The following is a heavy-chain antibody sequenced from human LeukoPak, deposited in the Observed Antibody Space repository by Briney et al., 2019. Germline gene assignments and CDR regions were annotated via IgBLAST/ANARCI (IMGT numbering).Heavy chain of an antibody. CDR3: ARRITGILAPIDY. CDR2: IYHDGTT. Sequence: SETLSLTCAVFGGSISSPLWWSWVRQPPGEGLEWIGEIYHDGTTNYKSSLNSRATISLDKSKNQFSLNLGSVTAADTAVYYCARRITGILAPIDYWGQGTLVTVSS. D-gene: IGHD1-20*01. CDR1: GGSISSPLW. J-gene: IGHJ4*02. V-gene: IGHV4-4*02.